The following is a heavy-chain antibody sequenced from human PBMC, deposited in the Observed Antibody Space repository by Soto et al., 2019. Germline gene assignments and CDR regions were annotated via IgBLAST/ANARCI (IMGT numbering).Heavy chain of an antibody. CDR1: GFTFSSYG. Sequence: QVQLVESGGGVVQPGRSLRLSCAASGFTFSSYGMHWVRQAPGKGLEWVAVIWYDGSNKYYADSVKGRFTIFRDNSKNKVYLQMNSLRDEDTAVYYCARNIGTPPRHFDYWGQGTLVTVSS. V-gene: IGHV3-33*01. D-gene: IGHD6-13*01. CDR2: IWYDGSNK. J-gene: IGHJ4*02. CDR3: ARNIGTPPRHFDY.